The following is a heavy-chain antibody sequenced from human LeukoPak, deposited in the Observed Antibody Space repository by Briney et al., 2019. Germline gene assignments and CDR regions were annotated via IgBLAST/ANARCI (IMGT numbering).Heavy chain of an antibody. D-gene: IGHD6-6*01. CDR3: ARDVGSSSSSWFDP. J-gene: IGHJ5*02. Sequence: GGSLRLSCAASGFTFSDYYMSWIRQAPGKGLERVSYISSSGSTIYYADSVKGRFTISRDNAKNSLYLQMNSLRAEDTAVYYCARDVGSSSSSWFDPWGQGTLVTVSS. CDR1: GFTFSDYY. V-gene: IGHV3-11*01. CDR2: ISSSGSTI.